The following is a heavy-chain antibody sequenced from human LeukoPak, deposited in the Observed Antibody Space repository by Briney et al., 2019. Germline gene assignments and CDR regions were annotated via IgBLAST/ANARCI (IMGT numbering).Heavy chain of an antibody. V-gene: IGHV3-11*01. D-gene: IGHD3-22*01. Sequence: GGSLRLSCAASGFTFSDYYMSWIRQAPGKGLERVSYISSSGSTIYYADSVKGRFTISRDNAKNSLYLQMNSLRAEDTAAYYCARDTGAYYDSGGLDYWGQGTLVTVSS. CDR3: ARDTGAYYDSGGLDY. CDR2: ISSSGSTI. J-gene: IGHJ4*02. CDR1: GFTFSDYY.